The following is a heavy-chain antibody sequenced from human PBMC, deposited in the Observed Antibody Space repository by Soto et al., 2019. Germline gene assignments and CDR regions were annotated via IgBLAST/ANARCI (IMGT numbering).Heavy chain of an antibody. D-gene: IGHD3-10*01. CDR1: GGSIISGHYS. CDR2: IYNSGST. J-gene: IGHJ4*02. V-gene: IGHV4-61*05. CDR3: VSYCGSGSYPLH. Sequence: SETLSLTWTVSGGSIISGHYSWSWVRQSPGKGLEWIGHIYNSGSTNYNPSLKSRVTISVDKSKNQFSLKLSSVTAADTAVYYCVSYCGSGSYPLHWGQGTLVTVSS.